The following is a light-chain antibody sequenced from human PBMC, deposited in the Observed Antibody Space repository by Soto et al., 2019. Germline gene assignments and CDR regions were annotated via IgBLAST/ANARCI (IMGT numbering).Light chain of an antibody. CDR1: SSNIGSNT. CDR2: ANN. V-gene: IGLV1-44*01. CDR3: AAWDDSLNGYV. J-gene: IGLJ1*01. Sequence: QSVLTQPPSASGTPGQRVTISCSGSSSNIGSNTVNWYQQLPGTAPKLLIHANNQRPSGVPDRFSGSKSGNSASLAISWLQSEEADYYCAAWDDSLNGYVFGTGTKLTVL.